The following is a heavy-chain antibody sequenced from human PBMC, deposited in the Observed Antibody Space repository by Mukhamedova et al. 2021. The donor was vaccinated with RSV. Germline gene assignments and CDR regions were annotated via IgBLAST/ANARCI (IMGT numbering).Heavy chain of an antibody. CDR3: TLVGGTAF. Sequence: SWVRQAPGKGLEWVGFIRGKPYGGTTEYAASVKGRFTISRDDSKSIAYLRMNSLKTEDTAVYYCTLVGGTAFWGQGSLVTVSS. J-gene: IGHJ4*02. D-gene: IGHD1-26*01. CDR2: IRGKPYGGTT. V-gene: IGHV3-49*02.